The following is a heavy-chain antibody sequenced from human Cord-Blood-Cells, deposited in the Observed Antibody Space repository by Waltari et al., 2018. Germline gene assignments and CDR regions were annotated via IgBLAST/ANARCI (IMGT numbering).Heavy chain of an antibody. CDR3: ARGSYYDFWSGYYFDY. CDR1: GYTFTSYD. D-gene: IGHD3-3*01. CDR2: MNPNRGNT. V-gene: IGHV1-8*03. J-gene: IGHJ4*02. Sequence: QVQLVQSGAEVKKPGASVKVSCKASGYTFTSYDINWVRQATGQGLEWMGWMNPNRGNTGYAQKFQGRGTITRNTSISTAYMELSSLRSEDTAVYYCARGSYYDFWSGYYFDYWGQGTLVTVSS.